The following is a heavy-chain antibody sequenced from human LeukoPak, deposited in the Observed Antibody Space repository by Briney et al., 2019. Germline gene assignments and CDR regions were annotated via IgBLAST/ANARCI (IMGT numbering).Heavy chain of an antibody. D-gene: IGHD1-7*01. Sequence: PSETLFLTCTVSGGSISSSSYYWGWIRQPPGKGLEWIGSIYYSGSTYYNPSLKSRVTISVDTSKNHFSLKLSSVTAADTAVYYCARIKLRILSSQKYYFDYWGQGTLVTVSS. CDR3: ARIKLRILSSQKYYFDY. CDR2: IYYSGST. CDR1: GGSISSSSYY. V-gene: IGHV4-39*02. J-gene: IGHJ4*02.